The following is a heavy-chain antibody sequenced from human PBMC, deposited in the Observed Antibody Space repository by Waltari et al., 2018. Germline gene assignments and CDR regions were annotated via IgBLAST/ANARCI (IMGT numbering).Heavy chain of an antibody. CDR1: GGSISSYY. CDR2: IYYSGST. CDR3: ARDPPDY. V-gene: IGHV4-59*01. Sequence: QVQLQESGPGLVKPSETLSLTCPVSGGSISSYYWSWIRQPPGKGLEWIGYIYYSGSTNYNPSLKSRVTISVDTSKNQFSLKLSSVTAADTAVYYCARDPPDYWGQGTLVTVSS. J-gene: IGHJ4*02.